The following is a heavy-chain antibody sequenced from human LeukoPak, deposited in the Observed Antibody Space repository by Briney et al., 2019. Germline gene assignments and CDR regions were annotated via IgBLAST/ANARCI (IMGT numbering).Heavy chain of an antibody. D-gene: IGHD6-19*01. CDR2: ISGYNGDT. Sequence: GASVKVSCKASGYTFTSYGINWVRQAPGQGLEWMGWISGYNGDTKYIVNLQGRVTMTTDTSTSTAYMELSSLRSEDTAVYYCARDWGSGWELDYWGQGTLVSVSS. V-gene: IGHV1-18*01. J-gene: IGHJ4*02. CDR3: ARDWGSGWELDY. CDR1: GYTFTSYG.